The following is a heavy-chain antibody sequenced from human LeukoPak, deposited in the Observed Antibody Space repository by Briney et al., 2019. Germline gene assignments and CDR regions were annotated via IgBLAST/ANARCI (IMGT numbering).Heavy chain of an antibody. CDR3: AGGTGFIIKD. CDR2: IKQDGSEK. V-gene: IGHV3-7*03. Sequence: PSETLSLTCTVSGGSISSGDYYWSWVRRAPGKGLEWVANIKQDGSEKNYVDSVKGRFTISRDNAKNSLYLQMNNLRVEDTAMYYCAGGTGFIIKDWGQGTLVTVSS. CDR1: GGSISSGDYY. D-gene: IGHD3-9*01. J-gene: IGHJ4*02.